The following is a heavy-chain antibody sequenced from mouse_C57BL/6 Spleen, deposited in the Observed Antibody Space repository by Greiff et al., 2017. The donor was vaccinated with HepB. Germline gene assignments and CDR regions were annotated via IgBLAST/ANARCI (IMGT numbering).Heavy chain of an antibody. V-gene: IGHV1-55*01. D-gene: IGHD2-2*01. CDR1: GYTFTSYW. CDR2: IYPGSGST. CDR3: ARMMGYDDV. J-gene: IGHJ2*01. Sequence: QVQLQQPGAELVKPGASVKMSCKASGYTFTSYWITWVKQRPGQGLEWIGDIYPGSGSTTYNEKFKSKATLTVDASSSTAYMQLSSLTSEDSAVYYCARMMGYDDVWGQGTTLTVSS.